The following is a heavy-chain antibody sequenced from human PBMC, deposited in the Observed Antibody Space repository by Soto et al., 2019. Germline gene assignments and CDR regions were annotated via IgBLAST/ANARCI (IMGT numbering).Heavy chain of an antibody. Sequence: EVQLVESGGGLVKPGGSLRLSCAASGFTFSNAWMNWVRQAPGKGLEWVGRIKSKTDGGTTDYAAPVKGRFTISRDDSKNTLYLQMNSLKTEDTAVYYCTTDLSSWAYYYYYGMDVWGQGTTVTVSS. V-gene: IGHV3-15*07. CDR2: IKSKTDGGTT. J-gene: IGHJ6*02. D-gene: IGHD3-16*01. CDR1: GFTFSNAW. CDR3: TTDLSSWAYYYYYGMDV.